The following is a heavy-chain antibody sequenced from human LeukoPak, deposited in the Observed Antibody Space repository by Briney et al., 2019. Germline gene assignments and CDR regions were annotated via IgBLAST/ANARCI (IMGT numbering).Heavy chain of an antibody. Sequence: PGGSLRLSCVVSGFSCGSYPMSWVRQAPGKGLEWVSVISETGGVSHYADSMKGRFTISKDNIKNTLNLQMNSLRAEDTAIYYCARDSSHYLGSSDYWGQGTLVTVSS. CDR1: GFSCGSYP. V-gene: IGHV3-23*01. CDR3: ARDSSHYLGSSDY. D-gene: IGHD6-6*01. CDR2: ISETGGVS. J-gene: IGHJ4*02.